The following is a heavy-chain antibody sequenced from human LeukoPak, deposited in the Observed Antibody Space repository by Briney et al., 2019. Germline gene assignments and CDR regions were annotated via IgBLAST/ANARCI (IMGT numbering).Heavy chain of an antibody. J-gene: IGHJ4*02. CDR3: AKVIQTGHDWRGLHY. CDR1: GFTFSSYG. CDR2: VSYDGSRR. D-gene: IGHD5-12*01. Sequence: GGSLRLSCAASGFTFSSYGMHWVRQAPGKGLEWVAAVSYDGSRRNYGHSVEDRFTISRDNSKNTVSLQMTKLRPDDTAVYYCAKVIQTGHDWRGLHYWGQGTLVTVSS. V-gene: IGHV3-30*18.